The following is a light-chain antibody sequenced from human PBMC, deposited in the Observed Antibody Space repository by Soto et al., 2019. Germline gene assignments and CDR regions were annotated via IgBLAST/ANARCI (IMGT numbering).Light chain of an antibody. Sequence: EIVLTQSPATLSVSPGERATLSCRASQSVSSNLAWYQQKPGQAPRLIIYGASSRATGIPDRFSGSGSGTDFTLTISRLEPEDFAVYYCQQYGRLPLTFGQGTRLEIK. CDR2: GAS. J-gene: IGKJ5*01. CDR1: QSVSSN. CDR3: QQYGRLPLT. V-gene: IGKV3-20*01.